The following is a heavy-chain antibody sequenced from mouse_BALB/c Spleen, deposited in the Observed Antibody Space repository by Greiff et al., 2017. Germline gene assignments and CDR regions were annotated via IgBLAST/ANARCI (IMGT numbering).Heavy chain of an antibody. CDR3: NALYLMDY. D-gene: IGHD5-5*01. Sequence: VQLQQSGAELVRSGASVKLSCTASGFNIKDYYMHWVKQRPEQGLEWIGWIDPENGDTEYAPKFQGKATMTADTSSNTSYLQLSSLTSEDTAVYYCNALYLMDYWGQGTSVTVSS. CDR2: IDPENGDT. V-gene: IGHV14-4*02. CDR1: GFNIKDYY. J-gene: IGHJ4*01.